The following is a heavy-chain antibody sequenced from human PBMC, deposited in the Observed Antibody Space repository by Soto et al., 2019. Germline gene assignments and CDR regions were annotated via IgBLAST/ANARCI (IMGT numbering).Heavy chain of an antibody. J-gene: IGHJ4*02. V-gene: IGHV4-4*02. CDR3: ARGGRRRGSRLSSGWFPDKNFDY. D-gene: IGHD6-19*01. CDR1: GGSISSSNW. Sequence: SETLSFTCAVSGGSISSSNWWSWVRQPPGKGLEWIGEIYHSGSTNYNPSLKSRVTISVDKSKNQFSLKLSSVTAADTAVYYCARGGRRRGSRLSSGWFPDKNFDYWGQGTLVTVSS. CDR2: IYHSGST.